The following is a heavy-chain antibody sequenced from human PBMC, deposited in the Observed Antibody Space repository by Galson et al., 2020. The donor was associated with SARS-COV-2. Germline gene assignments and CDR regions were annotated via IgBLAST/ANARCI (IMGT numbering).Heavy chain of an antibody. CDR3: ARDPTPLYYANNSPPGFFDY. J-gene: IGHJ4*02. CDR1: GFTVSSTY. Sequence: GGSLRLSSAASGFTVSSTYMNWVRQAPGKGLEWVSLIYSDGGTYYADSVKGRFTISRDDSKNTLYLQMNRLRAEDTALYYCARDPTPLYYANNSPPGFFDYWGQGTLVTVSS. D-gene: IGHD3-16*01. V-gene: IGHV3-66*01. CDR2: IYSDGGT.